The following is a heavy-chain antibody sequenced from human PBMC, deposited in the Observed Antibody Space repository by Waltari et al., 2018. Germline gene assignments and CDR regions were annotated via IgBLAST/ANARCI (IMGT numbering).Heavy chain of an antibody. J-gene: IGHJ6*02. CDR2: IRSDGSGT. D-gene: IGHD2-15*01. CDR1: GFPFRNFW. Sequence: EVQLVESGGGLIQPGGSLRLSCVASGFPFRNFWMHWVRQAPGKGLVWVSRIRSDGSGTTYVDSVRGRFTTSRDNTRNTLYLDMNDLRADDTAVYYCANHRPGGLGMGVWGQGTTVTVSS. V-gene: IGHV3-74*01. CDR3: ANHRPGGLGMGV.